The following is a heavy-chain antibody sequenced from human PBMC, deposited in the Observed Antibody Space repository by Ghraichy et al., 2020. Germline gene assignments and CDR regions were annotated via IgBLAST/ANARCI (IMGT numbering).Heavy chain of an antibody. J-gene: IGHJ4*02. CDR1: GSSISSGYY. V-gene: IGHV4-38-2*02. CDR2: GYQTGNT. CDR3: ARDGSSGSSYYFDY. Sequence: GSLRLSCAVSGSSISSGYYWGWIRQPPGKGLEWIGSGYQTGNTYYNPSLKSRVTISVDTSKNQLSLRLTSVTAADTAVYFCARDGSSGSSYYFDYWGQGTLVTVSS. D-gene: IGHD3-22*01.